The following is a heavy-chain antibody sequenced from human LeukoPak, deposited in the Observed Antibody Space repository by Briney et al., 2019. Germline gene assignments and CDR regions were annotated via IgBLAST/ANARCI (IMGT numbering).Heavy chain of an antibody. Sequence: PGGSLRLSCAASGFTVNSKYMTWVRQAPGKGLEWVSVIYSGGSTYYADSVKGRFTISRDNSKNTLYLQMNSLRAEDTAVYYCARYYYDRSGYPYYLDYWGQGTMVAVSS. V-gene: IGHV3-53*01. CDR2: IYSGGST. J-gene: IGHJ4*02. CDR1: GFTVNSKY. CDR3: ARYYYDRSGYPYYLDY. D-gene: IGHD3-22*01.